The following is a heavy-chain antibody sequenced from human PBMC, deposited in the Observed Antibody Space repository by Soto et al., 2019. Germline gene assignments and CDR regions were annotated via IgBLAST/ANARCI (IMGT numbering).Heavy chain of an antibody. Sequence: SVTLSLTCTVSGGSISSSSYYWGWIRQPPGKGLEWIGSIYYSGSTYYNPSLKSRVTISVDTSKNQFSLKLSSVTAADTAVYYCARLLARYNWNDEFYYYSGMDVWSQGTTVTVS. V-gene: IGHV4-39*01. CDR1: GGSISSSSYY. J-gene: IGHJ6*02. D-gene: IGHD1-1*01. CDR2: IYYSGST. CDR3: ARLLARYNWNDEFYYYSGMDV.